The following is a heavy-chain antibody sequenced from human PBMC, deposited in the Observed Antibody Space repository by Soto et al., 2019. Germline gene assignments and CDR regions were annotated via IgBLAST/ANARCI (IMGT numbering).Heavy chain of an antibody. Sequence: EVQLVESGGGLVQPGGSLRLSCAASGFTVSSNYMSWVRQAPGKGLEWVSVIYSGGSTYYADSVKGRFTISRDNSKNTLYLQMNTWGAEDTVVFYCAREGAFCGGDCPKTLYHFDYGAQGTLFTV. J-gene: IGHJ4*02. CDR2: IYSGGST. V-gene: IGHV3-66*01. CDR3: AREGAFCGGDCPKTLYHFDY. D-gene: IGHD2-21*02. CDR1: GFTVSSNY.